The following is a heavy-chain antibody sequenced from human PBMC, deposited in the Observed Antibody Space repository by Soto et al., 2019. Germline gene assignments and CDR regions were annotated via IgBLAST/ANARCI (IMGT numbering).Heavy chain of an antibody. V-gene: IGHV5-51*01. J-gene: IGHJ2*01. CDR2: IYPGDSDT. Sequence: GESLKISCKGSGYSFTSYWIVWVRQMPGKGLEWMGIIYPGDSDTRYSPSFQGQVTISADKSISTAHLQWSSLKASDTAMYYCATQRGYRYDDWYFALWGRGTLVTVSS. CDR1: GYSFTSYW. CDR3: ATQRGYRYDDWYFAL. D-gene: IGHD5-18*01.